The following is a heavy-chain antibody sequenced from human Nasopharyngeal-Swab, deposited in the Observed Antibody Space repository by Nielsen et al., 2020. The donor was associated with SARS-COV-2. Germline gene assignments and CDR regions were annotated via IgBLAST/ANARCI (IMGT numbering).Heavy chain of an antibody. D-gene: IGHD3-10*02. CDR3: ATDLSGGPGQH. V-gene: IGHV1-24*01. Sequence: WGRQAPGQGLEWMGGFDPEDGETIYAQKFQGRVTMTEDTSTDTAYMELSSLRSEDTAVYYCATDLSGGPGQHWGQGTLVTVSS. J-gene: IGHJ1*01. CDR2: FDPEDGET.